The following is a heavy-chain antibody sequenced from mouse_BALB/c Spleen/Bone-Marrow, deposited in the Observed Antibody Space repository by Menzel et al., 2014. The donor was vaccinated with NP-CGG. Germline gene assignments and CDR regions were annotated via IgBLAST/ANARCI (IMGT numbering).Heavy chain of an antibody. V-gene: IGHV1-54*01. D-gene: IGHD4-1*01. CDR2: INPGSGGT. Sequence: QLQQSGAELVRPGTSVKVSCKASGYAFTNYLIEWVKQRPGQGLEWIGVINPGSGGTNYNEKFKGKATLTADKSSSTAYMQLSSLTSDDSAVYFCARELGRWYFDVWGAGTTVTVSS. CDR3: ARELGRWYFDV. J-gene: IGHJ1*01. CDR1: GYAFTNYL.